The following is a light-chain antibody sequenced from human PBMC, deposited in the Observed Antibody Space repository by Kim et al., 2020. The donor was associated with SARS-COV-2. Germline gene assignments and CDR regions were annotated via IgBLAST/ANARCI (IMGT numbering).Light chain of an antibody. CDR1: QSISSY. V-gene: IGKV1-39*01. J-gene: IGKJ5*01. CDR2: AAS. Sequence: DIQMTQSPSSLSASVGDRVTITCRASQSISSYLNWYQQKPGKAPNLLIYAASSLQSGVPSRFSGSGSGTDFTLSISSLQPEDFATYYCQRSYSTPSITFGQGTRLEIK. CDR3: QRSYSTPSIT.